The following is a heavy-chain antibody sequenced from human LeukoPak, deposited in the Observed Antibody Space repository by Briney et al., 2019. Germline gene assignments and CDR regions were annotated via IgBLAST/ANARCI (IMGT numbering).Heavy chain of an antibody. CDR2: INPNSGGT. D-gene: IGHD6-13*01. V-gene: IGHV1-2*04. CDR1: GYTFTGYY. J-gene: IGHJ5*02. Sequence: SVKVSCKAAGYTFTGYYMHWVRPAPGQGLEWMGWINPNSGGTNYAQKFQGWVTMTRDTSISTAYMELSRLRSDDTAVYYCATGGYSSSWYLRGWFDPWGQGTLVTVSS. CDR3: ATGGYSSSWYLRGWFDP.